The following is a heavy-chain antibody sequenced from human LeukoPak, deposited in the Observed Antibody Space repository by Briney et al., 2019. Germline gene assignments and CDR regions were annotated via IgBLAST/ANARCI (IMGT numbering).Heavy chain of an antibody. CDR2: IFHSGIT. Sequence: PSETLSLTCAVSGGSISSSNWWSWVRQPPGKGLEWIGEIFHSGITNYSPSLKSRVTISVDTSKNQFSLKLSSVTAADTAVYYCARDAPTASHGDYSDWGQGTLVTVSS. CDR1: GGSISSSNW. CDR3: ARDAPTASHGDYSD. D-gene: IGHD4-17*01. J-gene: IGHJ4*02. V-gene: IGHV4-4*02.